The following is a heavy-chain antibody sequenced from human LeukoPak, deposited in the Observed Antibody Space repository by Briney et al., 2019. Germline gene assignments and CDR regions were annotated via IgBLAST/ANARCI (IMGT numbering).Heavy chain of an antibody. J-gene: IGHJ4*02. CDR2: IRSKAYGGTT. D-gene: IGHD3-22*01. CDR1: EFTFGDYA. V-gene: IGHV3-49*03. CDR3: TRSYYYDSSGTAGY. Sequence: GGSLRLSCTASEFTFGDYAMSWFRQAPGKGLEWVGFIRSKAYGGTTEYAASVKGRFTISRDDSKSIAYLQMNSLKTEDTAVYYRTRSYYYDSSGTAGYWGQGTLVTVSS.